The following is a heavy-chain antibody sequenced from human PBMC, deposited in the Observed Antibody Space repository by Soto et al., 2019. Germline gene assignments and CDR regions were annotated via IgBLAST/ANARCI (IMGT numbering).Heavy chain of an antibody. Sequence: ASVKVSCKASGYTFTGYYIHWVRQAPGQGLEWMGWINPNSGGTNYAQKFQGRVTITRDTSASTAYMELSSLRSEDTAVYYCARDRSTRYYYGIDVWGQGTTVTVSS. V-gene: IGHV1-2*02. CDR3: ARDRSTRYYYGIDV. CDR2: INPNSGGT. CDR1: GYTFTGYY. J-gene: IGHJ6*02. D-gene: IGHD2-2*01.